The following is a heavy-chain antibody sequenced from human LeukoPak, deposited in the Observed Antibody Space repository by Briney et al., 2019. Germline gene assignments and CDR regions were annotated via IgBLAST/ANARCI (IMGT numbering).Heavy chain of an antibody. D-gene: IGHD3-10*01. Sequence: GGSLRLSCAASGFTFSDYYMSWIRQAPGKGLEWVSYISSSGSTIYYADSVKGRFTISRDNAKNSLYLQMNSLRAEDTAVYYCARLLWFGELSPDYWGQGTLVTVSS. CDR1: GFTFSDYY. CDR2: ISSSGSTI. CDR3: ARLLWFGELSPDY. J-gene: IGHJ4*02. V-gene: IGHV3-11*04.